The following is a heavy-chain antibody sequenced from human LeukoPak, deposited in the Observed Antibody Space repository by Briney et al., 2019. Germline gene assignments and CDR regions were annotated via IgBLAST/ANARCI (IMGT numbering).Heavy chain of an antibody. V-gene: IGHV4-59*01. CDR3: ARQEDLKFDY. J-gene: IGHJ4*02. CDR2: IYYSGST. CDR1: GDSIRSYY. Sequence: SETLSLTCTVSGDSIRSYYWSWIRQPPGKGLEWIGYIYYSGSTNYNPSLKSRLTMSVDTPKNQFSLKLTSVTAADTAVYYCARQEDLKFDYWGQGTLVTVSS.